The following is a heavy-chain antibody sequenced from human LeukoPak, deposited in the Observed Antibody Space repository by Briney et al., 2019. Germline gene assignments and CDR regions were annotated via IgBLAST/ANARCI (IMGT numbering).Heavy chain of an antibody. D-gene: IGHD3-22*01. Sequence: SETLSLTCAVYGGSFSGYYWSWIRQPPGKGLEWIGEINHSGSTNYNPSLKSRVTIPVDTSKNKFALKLSSVTAADTAVYYCARGYDSSGYIYYYHYRDVWGKGTTVTVSS. CDR1: GGSFSGYY. J-gene: IGHJ6*03. CDR2: INHSGST. V-gene: IGHV4-34*01. CDR3: ARGYDSSGYIYYYHYRDV.